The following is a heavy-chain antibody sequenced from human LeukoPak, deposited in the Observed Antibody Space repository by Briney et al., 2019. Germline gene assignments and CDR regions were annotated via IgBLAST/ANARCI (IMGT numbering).Heavy chain of an antibody. CDR3: ATEKLGYCSGGSCYSGWFDP. Sequence: SVKVSCKASGGTFSSYAISWVRQAPGQGLEWMGGIIPIFGTVNYAQKLQGRVTMTTDTSTSTAYMELRSLRSDDTAVYYCATEKLGYCSGGSCYSGWFDPWGQGTLVTVSS. V-gene: IGHV1-69*05. CDR1: GGTFSSYA. D-gene: IGHD2-15*01. CDR2: IIPIFGTV. J-gene: IGHJ5*02.